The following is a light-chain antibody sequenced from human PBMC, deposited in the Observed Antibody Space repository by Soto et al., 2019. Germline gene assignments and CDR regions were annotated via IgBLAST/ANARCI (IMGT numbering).Light chain of an antibody. CDR2: EDS. J-gene: IGLJ1*01. Sequence: SYELTQPPSVSVAPGQTASITCGGNNIGRKSVHWYQQKPGQAPVLVVYEDSDRPSGIPERFSGSNSGNTATLTISRVEAGDEADYYCQVWDSGTDHDVFGTGTKVTVL. CDR3: QVWDSGTDHDV. V-gene: IGLV3-21*02. CDR1: NIGRKS.